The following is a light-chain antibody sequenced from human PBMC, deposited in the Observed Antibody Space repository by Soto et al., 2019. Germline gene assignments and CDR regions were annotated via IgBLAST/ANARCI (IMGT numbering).Light chain of an antibody. Sequence: EIVMTQSPATLSVSPGERALLSCRASQSVSNNLAWYQHKPGQAPRLLIYGASTRATGIPARFSACGSGTDFTLTISSLQSEDFAVYYCQQYIKWPPFTFGGLTKVEIK. CDR1: QSVSNN. CDR2: GAS. J-gene: IGKJ4*01. V-gene: IGKV3-15*01. CDR3: QQYIKWPPFT.